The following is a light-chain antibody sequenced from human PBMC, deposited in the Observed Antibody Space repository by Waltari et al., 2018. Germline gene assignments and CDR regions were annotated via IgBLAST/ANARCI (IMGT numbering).Light chain of an antibody. CDR3: QQYNNWPPYT. V-gene: IGKV3-15*01. CDR2: GAS. Sequence: EIVMTQSPATLSVSPGERAPLSCRASQSGSSNLAWYQQKPGQAPRLLIYGASTRATGIPARFRCSGSGTEFTRTISSLQSEDFAVYYCQQYNNWPPYTFGQGTKLEIK. CDR1: QSGSSN. J-gene: IGKJ2*01.